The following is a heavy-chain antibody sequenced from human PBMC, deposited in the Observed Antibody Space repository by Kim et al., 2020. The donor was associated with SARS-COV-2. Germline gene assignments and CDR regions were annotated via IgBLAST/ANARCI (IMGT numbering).Heavy chain of an antibody. J-gene: IGHJ3*02. CDR3: ARDYLSTFWTGYSDAFDI. Sequence: GGSLRLSCAASGFTFSSYWIHWVRQAPGKGLVWVSRINSDGSSTTYADSVKGRFTISRDNAKNTLYLQMNSLRAEDTAVYYCARDYLSTFWTGYSDAFDIWGQGTMVTVSS. V-gene: IGHV3-74*01. D-gene: IGHD3-3*01. CDR1: GFTFSSYW. CDR2: INSDGSST.